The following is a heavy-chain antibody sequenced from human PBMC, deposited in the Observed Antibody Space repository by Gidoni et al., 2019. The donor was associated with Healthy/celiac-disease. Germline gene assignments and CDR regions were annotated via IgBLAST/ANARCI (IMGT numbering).Heavy chain of an antibody. J-gene: IGHJ4*02. CDR3: AKVPLGILTGYYSDY. V-gene: IGHV3-23*01. D-gene: IGHD3-9*01. CDR1: GFTFISYA. Sequence: EVQLLASGGGLVQPGGSLSLSCAASGFTFISYAMSCVRQAPGKGLEWVSASSGSGGSTYYADAVKGRCTISRDNSKNTLYLQMNSLRAEDTAVYYCAKVPLGILTGYYSDYWGQGTLVTVSS. CDR2: SSGSGGST.